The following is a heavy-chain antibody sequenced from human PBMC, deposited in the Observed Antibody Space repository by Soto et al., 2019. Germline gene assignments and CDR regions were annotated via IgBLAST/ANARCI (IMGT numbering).Heavy chain of an antibody. CDR3: ARDIAVAGSGDY. Sequence: PGGSLRLSCAASGFTFSSYSMNWVRQAPGKGLEWVSSISSSSSYIYYADSVKGRFTISRDNAKNSLYLQMNSLRAEDTAVYYCARDIAVAGSGDYWGQAPLVTVSS. V-gene: IGHV3-21*01. D-gene: IGHD6-19*01. J-gene: IGHJ4*02. CDR2: ISSSSSYI. CDR1: GFTFSSYS.